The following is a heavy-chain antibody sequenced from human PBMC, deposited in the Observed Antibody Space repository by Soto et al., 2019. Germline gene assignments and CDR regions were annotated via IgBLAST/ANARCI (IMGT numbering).Heavy chain of an antibody. Sequence: EVQLVESGGGLVKPGGSLRLSCAASGFTFSSYSMNWVRQAPGKGLEWVSSISSSSSYIYYADSVKGRFTISRDNAKNSLYLQMNSLRAEDTAVYYCARDRDVPTVTPYDAFDIWGQGTMVTVSS. CDR1: GFTFSSYS. V-gene: IGHV3-21*01. CDR3: ARDRDVPTVTPYDAFDI. D-gene: IGHD4-17*01. J-gene: IGHJ3*02. CDR2: ISSSSSYI.